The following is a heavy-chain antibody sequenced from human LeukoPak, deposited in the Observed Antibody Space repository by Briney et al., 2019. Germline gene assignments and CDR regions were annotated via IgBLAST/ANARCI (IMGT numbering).Heavy chain of an antibody. CDR2: IYHSGST. Sequence: SETLSLTCAVSGGSISSGGYSWSWIRQPPGKGLEWIGYIYHSGSTYYNPSLKSRVTISVDRSKNQSSLKLSSVTAADTAVYYCARVDNNGGNTLYFDYWDQGTLVTVSS. CDR3: ARVDNNGGNTLYFDY. D-gene: IGHD4-23*01. J-gene: IGHJ4*02. V-gene: IGHV4-30-2*01. CDR1: GGSISSGGYS.